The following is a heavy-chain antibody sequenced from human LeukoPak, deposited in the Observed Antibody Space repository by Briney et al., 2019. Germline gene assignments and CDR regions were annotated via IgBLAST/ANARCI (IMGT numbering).Heavy chain of an antibody. CDR3: ARVRTSTVTYYYYYYGMDV. Sequence: SETLSLTCTVSGGSISSYYWSWIRQPPGKGLEWIGYCYYSGSTNYNPSLKSRVTISVDTSKNQFSLKLSSVTAADTAVYYCARVRTSTVTYYYYYYGMDVWGQGTTVTVSS. CDR1: GGSISSYY. CDR2: CYYSGST. J-gene: IGHJ6*02. V-gene: IGHV4-59*01. D-gene: IGHD4-17*01.